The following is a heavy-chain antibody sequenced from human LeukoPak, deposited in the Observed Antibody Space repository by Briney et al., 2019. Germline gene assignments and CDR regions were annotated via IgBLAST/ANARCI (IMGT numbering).Heavy chain of an antibody. CDR2: IYYTGTT. V-gene: IGHV4-59*01. CDR1: VGSIGIYY. CDR3: ARCGYSYGTGYHFDY. D-gene: IGHD5-18*01. J-gene: IGHJ4*02. Sequence: SETLSLTCTVSVGSIGIYYWSWIRQPPGKGLEWIGFIYYTGTTNYEPSLESRVTISLDTSKTQFSLKLSSVTAADTAVYYCARCGYSYGTGYHFDYWGQGALVTVSS.